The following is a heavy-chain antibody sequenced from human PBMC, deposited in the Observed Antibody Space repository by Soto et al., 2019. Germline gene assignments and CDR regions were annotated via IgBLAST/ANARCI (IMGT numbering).Heavy chain of an antibody. CDR3: AKDLSYYDSSGYYYIFDY. CDR2: ISYDGSNK. CDR1: GFTFSSYG. Sequence: PGXSLRLSCAASGFTFSSYGMHWVRQAPVKGLEWVAVISYDGSNKYYADSVKGRFTISRDNSKNTLYLQMNSLRAEDTAVYYCAKDLSYYDSSGYYYIFDYWGQGTLVTAPQ. D-gene: IGHD3-22*01. V-gene: IGHV3-30*18. J-gene: IGHJ4*02.